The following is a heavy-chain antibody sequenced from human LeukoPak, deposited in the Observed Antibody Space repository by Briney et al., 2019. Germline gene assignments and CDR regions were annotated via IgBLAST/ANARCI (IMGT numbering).Heavy chain of an antibody. Sequence: GGSLRLSCAASGFTFSSYAMSWVRQAPGKGLEWVSAISGSGGSTYYADSVKGRFTISRDNSKNTLYLQMNSLRAEDTAVYYCAKRGTMTMIVVVTHAFDIWGQGTMVTVSS. CDR2: ISGSGGST. J-gene: IGHJ3*02. CDR1: GFTFSSYA. V-gene: IGHV3-23*01. CDR3: AKRGTMTMIVVVTHAFDI. D-gene: IGHD3-22*01.